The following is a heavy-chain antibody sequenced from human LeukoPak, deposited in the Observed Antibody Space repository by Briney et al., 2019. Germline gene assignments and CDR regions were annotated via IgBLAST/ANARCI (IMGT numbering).Heavy chain of an antibody. J-gene: IGHJ4*02. CDR1: GFTFRSYW. Sequence: GGSLRLFCAACGFTFRSYWMHWVRQAPGKGLVWVSRINSDGSSTNYADSVKGRFTISRDNAKHTLYLQVKSLRAEDTAVYYCARGPSGWGSLDSWGQGTLVTVSS. CDR2: INSDGSST. V-gene: IGHV3-74*01. D-gene: IGHD7-27*01. CDR3: ARGPSGWGSLDS.